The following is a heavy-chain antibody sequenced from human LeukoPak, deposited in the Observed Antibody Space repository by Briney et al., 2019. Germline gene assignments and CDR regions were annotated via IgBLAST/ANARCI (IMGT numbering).Heavy chain of an antibody. V-gene: IGHV1-46*01. J-gene: IGHJ4*02. CDR2: INPSGGST. Sequence: ASVKVSCKASGYSFTSYYMHWVRQAPGQGLEWMGIINPSGGSTSYAQKFQGRVTMTRDTSTSTVYMELSSLRSEDTAVYYCARDDSVRRYYDSRGYSPDYWGQGTLVTVSS. D-gene: IGHD3-22*01. CDR1: GYSFTSYY. CDR3: ARDDSVRRYYDSRGYSPDY.